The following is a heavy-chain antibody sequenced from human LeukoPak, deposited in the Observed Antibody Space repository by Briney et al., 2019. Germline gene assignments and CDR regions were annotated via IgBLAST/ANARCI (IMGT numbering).Heavy chain of an antibody. CDR1: GFTFSDYG. J-gene: IGHJ4*02. Sequence: GGSLRLSCAASGFTFSDYGIHWVCQAPGKGLGWVAVISYDGSNKYYADSVKGRFTISRDNSRNTLYLQMNSLRAEDTAVYYCARAKRTAMAPRIFSSGWYYFDYWGQGTLVTVSS. CDR2: ISYDGSNK. D-gene: IGHD6-19*01. CDR3: ARAKRTAMAPRIFSSGWYYFDY. V-gene: IGHV3-30*03.